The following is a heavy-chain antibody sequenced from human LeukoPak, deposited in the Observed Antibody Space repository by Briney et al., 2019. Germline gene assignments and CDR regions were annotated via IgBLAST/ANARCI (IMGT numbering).Heavy chain of an antibody. J-gene: IGHJ4*02. Sequence: ASVKVSCKASGYTFTSYYMHWVRQAPGQGLEWMGIINPSGGSTSYAQKFQGRVTMTRDTSTSTVYMELSSLRSEDTAVYYCARDPPLVSSGSYYAAYYFDYWGQGTLVTVSS. CDR3: ARDPPLVSSGSYYAAYYFDY. CDR1: GYTFTSYY. D-gene: IGHD1-26*01. CDR2: INPSGGST. V-gene: IGHV1-46*01.